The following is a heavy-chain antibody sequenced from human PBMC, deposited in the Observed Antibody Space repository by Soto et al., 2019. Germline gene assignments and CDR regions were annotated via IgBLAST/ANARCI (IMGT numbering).Heavy chain of an antibody. V-gene: IGHV1-18*01. CDR1: GYTLTSYG. D-gene: IGHD1-26*01. Sequence: ASVKVSCKACGYTLTSYGISWVGQAPGQGLEWMGWISAYNGNTNYAQKLQGRVTMTTDTSTSTAYMELRSLRSDDTAVYYCARDPSFVTSRSSLDYWGQGTLVTVSS. CDR2: ISAYNGNT. J-gene: IGHJ4*02. CDR3: ARDPSFVTSRSSLDY.